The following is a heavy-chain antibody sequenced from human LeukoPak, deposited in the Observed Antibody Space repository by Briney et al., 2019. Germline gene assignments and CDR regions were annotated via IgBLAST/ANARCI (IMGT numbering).Heavy chain of an antibody. J-gene: IGHJ6*02. CDR1: GGSISSYY. V-gene: IGHV4-59*08. CDR3: ARHEVGYYYYGMDV. CDR2: ICYSGST. Sequence: SETLSLTCTVSGGSISSYYWSWIRQPPGKGLEWIGYICYSGSTNYNPSLKSRVTISVDTSKNQFSLKLSSVTAADTAVYYCARHEVGYYYYGMDVWGQGTTVTVSS.